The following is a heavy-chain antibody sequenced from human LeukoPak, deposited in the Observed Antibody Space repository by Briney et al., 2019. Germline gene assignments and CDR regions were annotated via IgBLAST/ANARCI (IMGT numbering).Heavy chain of an antibody. Sequence: SETLSLTCAVSGGSINSYYWSWIRQPPGKGLEWIGYIYYSGSTNYNPSLKSRVTISVDTSKNQFSLKLSSVTAADTAVYYCARDGELNDAFDIWGQGTMVTVSS. CDR1: GGSINSYY. CDR2: IYYSGST. D-gene: IGHD1-7*01. CDR3: ARDGELNDAFDI. V-gene: IGHV4-59*01. J-gene: IGHJ3*02.